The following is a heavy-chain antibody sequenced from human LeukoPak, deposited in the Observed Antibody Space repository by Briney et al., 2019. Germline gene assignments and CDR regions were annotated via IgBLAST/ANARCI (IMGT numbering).Heavy chain of an antibody. CDR1: GFVVGGNY. CDR3: ARPTDGDSTRYGMDV. Sequence: PGGSLRLSCAASGFVVGGNYMSWVRQAPGKGQEWVSVIYSGGSTYYADSVKGRFSTSRDSSTSTLFLQMDSLRVEDTAMYYCARPTDGDSTRYGMDVWGQGTTVIVSS. D-gene: IGHD2-21*02. J-gene: IGHJ6*02. CDR2: IYSGGST. V-gene: IGHV3-53*01.